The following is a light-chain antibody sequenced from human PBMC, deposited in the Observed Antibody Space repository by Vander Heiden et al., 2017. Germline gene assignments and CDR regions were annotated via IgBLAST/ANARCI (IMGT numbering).Light chain of an antibody. CDR1: QSVSSN. CDR2: GAS. Sequence: EIVMTQSPATLSVSPGERATLSCRASQSVSSNLAWYQQKPVQAPRLLIYGASTRATGIPARFSGSGYGTEFTLTISSRQSEDFAVYYCQQNNNWPPWTFGQGTKVEIK. J-gene: IGKJ1*01. V-gene: IGKV3-15*01. CDR3: QQNNNWPPWT.